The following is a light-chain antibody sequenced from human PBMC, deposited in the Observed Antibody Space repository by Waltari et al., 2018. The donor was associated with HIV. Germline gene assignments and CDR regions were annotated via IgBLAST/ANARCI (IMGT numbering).Light chain of an antibody. CDR1: QSVSSSY. V-gene: IGKV3-20*01. J-gene: IGKJ2*01. Sequence: EIVLTQSPGTLSLSPGERATLSCRASQSVSSSYLAWYQQTPGQAPRLLIYGASSRATGIPDRFSGSGSGIDFTLTISRLEPEDFAVYYCQQYGSSPYTFGQGTKLEIK. CDR3: QQYGSSPYT. CDR2: GAS.